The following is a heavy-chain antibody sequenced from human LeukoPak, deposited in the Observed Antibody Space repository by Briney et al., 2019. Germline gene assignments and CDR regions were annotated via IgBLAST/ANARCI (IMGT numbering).Heavy chain of an antibody. J-gene: IGHJ4*02. CDR3: ARRNTADASIDF. Sequence: SETLSLTSSVSGGSIIVHWWSWIRQPPRKGLEWIGDVFYSGSNNYNPSLKSRLTISLDTSKNQFSLKLRSVTATDTAMYYCARRNTADASIDFWGEGTLVT. CDR2: VFYSGSN. CDR1: GGSIIVHW. V-gene: IGHV4-59*08. D-gene: IGHD4-17*01.